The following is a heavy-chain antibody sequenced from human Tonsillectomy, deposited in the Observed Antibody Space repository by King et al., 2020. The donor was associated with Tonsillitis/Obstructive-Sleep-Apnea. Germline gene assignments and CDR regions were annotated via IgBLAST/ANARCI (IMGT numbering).Heavy chain of an antibody. J-gene: IGHJ6*03. D-gene: IGHD6-13*01. Sequence: VQLVESGGGLVKPGGSLRLSCAASGFTFSSYSMNWVRQAPGKGLEWVSSISSSSSYIYYADSVKGRFTISRDNAKNSLYLQMNSLRAEDTAVYYCAREEQQLVLAHYYYYMDVWGKGPTVTVSS. V-gene: IGHV3-21*01. CDR3: AREEQQLVLAHYYYYMDV. CDR2: ISSSSSYI. CDR1: GFTFSSYS.